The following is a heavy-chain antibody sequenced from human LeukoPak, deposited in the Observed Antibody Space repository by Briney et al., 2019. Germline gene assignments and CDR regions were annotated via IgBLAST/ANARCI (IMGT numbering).Heavy chain of an antibody. CDR2: ISGGGADT. V-gene: IGHV3-23*01. J-gene: IGHJ4*02. CDR3: AASTPIVVAGPFDY. CDR1: GFPFSTSA. Sequence: GGSLRLSCAASGFPFSTSATGWVRQAPGKGLEWVSTISGGGADTYYADSVKGRFTISRDNSKNTLYLQMNSLRADGRVVYYCAASTPIVVAGPFDYWGQGTLVTVSS. D-gene: IGHD2-15*01.